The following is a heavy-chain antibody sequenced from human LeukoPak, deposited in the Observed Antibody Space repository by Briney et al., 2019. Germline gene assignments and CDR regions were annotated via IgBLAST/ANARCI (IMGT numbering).Heavy chain of an antibody. V-gene: IGHV4-39*01. CDR3: ARHRGYCSSTSCYGGFFDY. Sequence: SETLSLTCTVPGGSISSSSYYWGWIRQPPGKGLEWIGSIYYSGSTYYNPSLKSRVTLSVDTSKNQFSLKLSSVTAADTAVYYCARHRGYCSSTSCYGGFFDYWGQGTLVTVSS. CDR2: IYYSGST. CDR1: GGSISSSSYY. J-gene: IGHJ4*02. D-gene: IGHD2-2*01.